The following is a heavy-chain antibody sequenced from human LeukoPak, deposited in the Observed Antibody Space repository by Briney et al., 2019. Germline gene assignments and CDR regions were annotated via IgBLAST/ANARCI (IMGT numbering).Heavy chain of an antibody. CDR3: ARFSSGPRAFDI. CDR2: ISAYNGNT. D-gene: IGHD3-22*01. V-gene: IGHV1-18*01. CDR1: GYTFTSYG. J-gene: IGHJ3*02. Sequence: ASVKASCKASGYTFTSYGITWVRQAPGQGLEWMGWISAYNGNTNYAQKFQGRVTMTRDTSISTAYMELSRLRSDDTAVYYCARFSSGPRAFDIWGQGTMVTVSS.